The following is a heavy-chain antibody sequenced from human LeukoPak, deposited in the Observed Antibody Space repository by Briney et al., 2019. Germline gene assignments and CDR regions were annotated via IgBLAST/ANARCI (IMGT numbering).Heavy chain of an antibody. CDR1: GFTFSSYE. CDR2: ISSSGSTI. CDR3: AREGGRYCSGGSCYLSGYYYGMDV. J-gene: IGHJ6*02. V-gene: IGHV3-48*03. Sequence: GGSLRLSCAASGFTFSSYEMNWVRQAPGKGLEWVSYISSSGSTIYYADSVKGRFTISRDNAKNSLYLQMNSLRAEDTAVYYCAREGGRYCSGGSCYLSGYYYGMDVWGQGTTVTVSS. D-gene: IGHD2-15*01.